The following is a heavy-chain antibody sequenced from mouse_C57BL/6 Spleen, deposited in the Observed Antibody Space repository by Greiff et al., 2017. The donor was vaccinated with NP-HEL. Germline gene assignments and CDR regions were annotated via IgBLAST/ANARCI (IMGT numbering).Heavy chain of an antibody. V-gene: IGHV5-16*01. CDR1: GFTFSDYY. Sequence: EVKLVESEGGLVQPGSSMKLSCTASGFTFSDYYMAWVRQVPEKGLEWVANINYDGSSTYYLDSLKSRFIISRDNAKNILYLQMSSLKSEDTATYYCARDHYGSSYAMDDWGQGTSVTVSS. D-gene: IGHD1-1*01. CDR3: ARDHYGSSYAMDD. CDR2: INYDGSST. J-gene: IGHJ4*01.